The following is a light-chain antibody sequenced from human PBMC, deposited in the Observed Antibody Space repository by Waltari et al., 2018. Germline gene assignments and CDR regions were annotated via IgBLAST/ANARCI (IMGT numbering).Light chain of an antibody. V-gene: IGLV1-47*02. J-gene: IGLJ3*02. CDR1: SSNIGPYY. Sequence: QSVLTQPPSTSGTPGQRVTISCSGSSSNIGPYYVYWYHQLPGTAPKLLIYSNNQRPSGVPDRFSGSKSGTSASLAISGLRSEDEADYYCATWDDSLTAWVFGGGTKLTVL. CDR3: ATWDDSLTAWV. CDR2: SNN.